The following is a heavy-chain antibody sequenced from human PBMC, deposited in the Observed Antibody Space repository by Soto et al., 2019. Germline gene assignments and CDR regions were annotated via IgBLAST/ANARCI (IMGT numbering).Heavy chain of an antibody. CDR2: INHSGST. Sequence: SETLSLTCAVYGGSFSGYYWSWIRQPPGKGLEWIGEINHSGSTNYNPSLKSRVTISVDTSKNQFSLKLSSVTAADTAVYYCARGLGYCSGGSCYSPWFDPWGQGTLVTVSS. CDR3: ARGLGYCSGGSCYSPWFDP. V-gene: IGHV4-34*01. D-gene: IGHD2-15*01. CDR1: GGSFSGYY. J-gene: IGHJ5*02.